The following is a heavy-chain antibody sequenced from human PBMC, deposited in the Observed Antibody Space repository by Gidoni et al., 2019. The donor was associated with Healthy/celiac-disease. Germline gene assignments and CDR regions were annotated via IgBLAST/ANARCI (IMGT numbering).Heavy chain of an antibody. CDR1: GGSFSGYY. CDR3: ARVQRSGYYRTPYFDY. D-gene: IGHD3-3*01. CDR2: INHSGST. Sequence: QVQLQQWGAGLLKPSETLSLTCAVYGGSFSGYYWSWIRQPPGKGLEWIGEINHSGSTNYNPSLKGRVTISVDTSKNQFSLKLSSVTAADTAVYYCARVQRSGYYRTPYFDYWGQGTLVTVSS. J-gene: IGHJ4*02. V-gene: IGHV4-34*01.